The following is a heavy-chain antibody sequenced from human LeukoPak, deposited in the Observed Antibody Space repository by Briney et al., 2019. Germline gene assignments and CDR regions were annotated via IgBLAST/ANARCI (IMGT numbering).Heavy chain of an antibody. D-gene: IGHD3-9*01. CDR3: ARGLGDYDTDWFPVSGY. CDR2: TNPGSGDT. V-gene: IGHV1-8*01. J-gene: IGHJ4*02. Sequence: GASVKVSCKASGYTFTTHDLTWERQATGQGLEWMGWTNPGSGDTAYAQKFQGRVTMTRDTSMSTAYMELDSLGSEDTAIYYCARGLGDYDTDWFPVSGYWGQGTPVTVSS. CDR1: GYTFTTHD.